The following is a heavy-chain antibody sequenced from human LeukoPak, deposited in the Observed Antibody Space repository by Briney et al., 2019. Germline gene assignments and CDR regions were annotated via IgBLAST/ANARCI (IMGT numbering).Heavy chain of an antibody. CDR2: MNPNSGNT. Sequence: ASVKVSCKASGYTFTSYDINWVRQATGQGLEWMGWMNPNSGNTGYAQKFRGGVTMTRNTSISTAYMELSSLRSEDTAVYYCARGPPSYSSYYFDYWGQGTLVTVSS. CDR3: ARGPPSYSSYYFDY. J-gene: IGHJ4*02. V-gene: IGHV1-8*01. CDR1: GYTFTSYD. D-gene: IGHD5-18*01.